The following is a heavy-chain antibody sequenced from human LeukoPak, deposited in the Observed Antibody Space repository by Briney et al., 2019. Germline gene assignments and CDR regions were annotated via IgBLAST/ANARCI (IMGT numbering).Heavy chain of an antibody. D-gene: IGHD4-23*01. CDR3: ARVLSTHDYGGNSEAHFDY. J-gene: IGHJ4*02. CDR1: GGSISSGDYY. Sequence: SETLSFTCTVSGGSISSGDYYWSWIRQPPGKGLEWIGYIYYSGSTYYNPSLKSRVTISVDTSKNQFSLKLSSVTAADTAVYYCARVLSTHDYGGNSEAHFDYWGQGTLVTVSS. CDR2: IYYSGST. V-gene: IGHV4-30-4*08.